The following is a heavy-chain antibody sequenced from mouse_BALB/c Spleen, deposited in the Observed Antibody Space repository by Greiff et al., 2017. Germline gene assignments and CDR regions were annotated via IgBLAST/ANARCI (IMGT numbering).Heavy chain of an antibody. D-gene: IGHD1-2*01. J-gene: IGHJ2*01. V-gene: IGHV5-17*02. Sequence: EVKLVESGGGLVQPGGSRKLSCAASGFTFSSFGMHWVRQAPEKGLEWVAYISSGSSTIYYADTVKGRFTISRDNPKNTLFLQMTSLRSEDTAMYYCARSFSNLFDYWGQGTTLTVSS. CDR1: GFTFSSFG. CDR3: ARSFSNLFDY. CDR2: ISSGSSTI.